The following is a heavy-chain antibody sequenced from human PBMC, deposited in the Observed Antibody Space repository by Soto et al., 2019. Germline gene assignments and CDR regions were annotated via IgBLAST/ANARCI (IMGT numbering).Heavy chain of an antibody. CDR2: FYYSGST. CDR3: ARLGGYCTTSCYGYYAMDV. V-gene: IGHV4-39*01. D-gene: IGHD2-8*01. Sequence: SLTCTVSGGSISSGTYSWGWIRQPPGKGLEWIGTFYYSGSTNYNPSLKSRVTMSVDTSKNQFSLKVSSVTAADTALYYCARLGGYCTTSCYGYYAMDVWGQGTTVTVSS. CDR1: GGSISSGTYS. J-gene: IGHJ6*02.